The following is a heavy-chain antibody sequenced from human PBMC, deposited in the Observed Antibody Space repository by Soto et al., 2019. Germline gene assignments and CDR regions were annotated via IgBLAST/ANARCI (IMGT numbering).Heavy chain of an antibody. D-gene: IGHD3-9*01. V-gene: IGHV4-59*08. J-gene: IGHJ4*02. CDR3: ARRGAILSGYYDS. CDR1: GGSISPYY. Sequence: SETLSLTCIVSGGSISPYYWTWIRQPPGKGLEWIGRIYYSGSPNYNPSLKSRVTISVDTSKNQFSLKLSSVTAADTAVYYCARRGAILSGYYDSWGQGILVTVSS. CDR2: IYYSGSP.